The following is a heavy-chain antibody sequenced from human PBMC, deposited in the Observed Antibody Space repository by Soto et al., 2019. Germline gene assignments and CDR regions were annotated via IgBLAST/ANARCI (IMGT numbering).Heavy chain of an antibody. V-gene: IGHV1-69*13. Sequence: ASVKVSCKASGGTFSSYAISWVRQAPGQGLEWMGGIIPIFGTANYAQKFQGRATITADESTSTAYMELSSLRSEDTAVYYCARDPRRGSSWYYFDYWGQGTLVT. J-gene: IGHJ4*02. CDR3: ARDPRRGSSWYYFDY. D-gene: IGHD6-13*01. CDR2: IIPIFGTA. CDR1: GGTFSSYA.